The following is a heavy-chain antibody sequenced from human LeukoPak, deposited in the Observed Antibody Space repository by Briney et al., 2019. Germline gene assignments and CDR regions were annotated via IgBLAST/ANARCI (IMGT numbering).Heavy chain of an antibody. CDR1: GFTFSSYG. CDR3: ARRPPTGAALDY. J-gene: IGHJ4*02. V-gene: IGHV3-48*01. CDR2: ISSSTSTI. Sequence: GGSLRLSCAASGFTFSSYGMNWVRQAPGKGLEWISYISSSTSTINYADSVKGRFTISRDNANNSLFLQMNSLRVEDTAVYYCARRPPTGAALDYWGQGTLVTVSS. D-gene: IGHD6-6*01.